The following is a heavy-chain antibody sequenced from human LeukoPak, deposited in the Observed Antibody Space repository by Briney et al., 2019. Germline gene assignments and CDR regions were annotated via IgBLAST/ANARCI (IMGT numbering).Heavy chain of an antibody. CDR2: IFHSGHP. J-gene: IGHJ5*02. D-gene: IGHD3-10*01. CDR3: ARELWFVNAPGSWFDP. CDR1: GDSISSGDYS. V-gene: IGHV4-30-2*01. Sequence: SQTLSLTCAVSGDSISSGDYSWSWIRQPSGKGLEWIGYIFHSGHPFYNPSLKSRITISVDKSKNQFSLRLTSVTAADTAVYYCARELWFVNAPGSWFDPWGQGTLVTVSS.